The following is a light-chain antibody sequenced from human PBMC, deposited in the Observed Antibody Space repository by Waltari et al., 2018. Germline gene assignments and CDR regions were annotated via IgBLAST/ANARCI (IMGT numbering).Light chain of an antibody. CDR2: KAS. Sequence: DIHMTQSPSTLSASVGHRVTITCRASQSISSWLAWYQQKPGKAPKLLIYKASSLESGVPSRFSGSGSGTEFTLTISSLQPDDFATYYCQQYNSYSGTFGQGTKVEIK. CDR3: QQYNSYSGT. J-gene: IGKJ1*01. V-gene: IGKV1-5*03. CDR1: QSISSW.